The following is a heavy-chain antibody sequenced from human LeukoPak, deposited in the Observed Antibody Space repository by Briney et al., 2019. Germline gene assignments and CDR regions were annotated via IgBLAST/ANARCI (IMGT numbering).Heavy chain of an antibody. J-gene: IGHJ6*02. CDR2: INPTRGGT. D-gene: IGHD3-10*01. CDR1: GYSFTAYY. CDR3: ASLEYASGSSNSYYYYDGRDI. Sequence: ASVKVSCKASGYSFTAYYIHWVRQAPGQGLEWMGRINPTRGGTKYAQKFLGRVTMSRDTSISTPYMELSSLRPDDTAVYYCASLEYASGSSNSYYYYDGRDIWGQGTTVTVSS. V-gene: IGHV1-2*02.